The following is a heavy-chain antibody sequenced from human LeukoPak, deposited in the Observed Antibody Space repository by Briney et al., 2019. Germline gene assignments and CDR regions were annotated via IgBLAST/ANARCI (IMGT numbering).Heavy chain of an antibody. D-gene: IGHD1/OR15-1a*01. CDR1: GFTFSSYW. Sequence: PGGSLRLSCAASGFTFSSYWMSWVRQARGKGLEWVANIKQDGSEKYYVDSVKGRFTISRDNAKNSLYLQMNSLRAEDTAVYYCARDSSPREHDYWGQGTLVTVSS. CDR3: ARDSSPREHDY. CDR2: IKQDGSEK. V-gene: IGHV3-7*03. J-gene: IGHJ4*02.